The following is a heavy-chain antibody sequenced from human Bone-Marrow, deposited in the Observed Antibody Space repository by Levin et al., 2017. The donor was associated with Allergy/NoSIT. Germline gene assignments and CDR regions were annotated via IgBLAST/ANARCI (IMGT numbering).Heavy chain of an antibody. CDR3: AKDGPNGGRDTDC. Sequence: GESLKISCAASGFSFSSFGMHWVRQAPGKGPEWVAVTWYDESTKYYADSVKGRFTISRDNSKNTLYLQMNSLRAEDTAIYYCAKDGPNGGRDTDCWGQGTLVIVSS. D-gene: IGHD7-27*01. CDR2: TWYDESTK. CDR1: GFSFSSFG. J-gene: IGHJ4*02. V-gene: IGHV3-33*06.